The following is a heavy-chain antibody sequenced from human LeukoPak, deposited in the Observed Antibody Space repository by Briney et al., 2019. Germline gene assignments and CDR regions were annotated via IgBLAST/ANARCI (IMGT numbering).Heavy chain of an antibody. V-gene: IGHV3-30-3*01. CDR3: ARDDYDFWSGYYRYYYYGMDV. Sequence: GGSLRLSCAASGSTFNTYTMNWVRQAPGKGLEWVAVISYDGSNKYYADSVKGRFTISRDNSKNTLYLQMNSLRAEDTAVYYCARDDYDFWSGYYRYYYYGMDVWGQGTTVTVSS. D-gene: IGHD3-3*01. J-gene: IGHJ6*02. CDR1: GSTFNTYT. CDR2: ISYDGSNK.